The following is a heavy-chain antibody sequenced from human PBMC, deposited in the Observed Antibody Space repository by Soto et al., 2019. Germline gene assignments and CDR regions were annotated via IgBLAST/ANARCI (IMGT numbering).Heavy chain of an antibody. J-gene: IGHJ6*02. CDR1: GFTFSSYG. CDR2: ISYDGSNK. CDR3: ARDRGGHYGLDV. V-gene: IGHV3-30*03. Sequence: TGGSLRLSCAASGFTFSSYGMHWVRQAPGKGLEWVAVISYDGSNKYYADTVKGRMTISRDNSKNTLYLQMNSLRAEDTAVYYCARDRGGHYGLDVWGQGTPVTVSS. D-gene: IGHD2-15*01.